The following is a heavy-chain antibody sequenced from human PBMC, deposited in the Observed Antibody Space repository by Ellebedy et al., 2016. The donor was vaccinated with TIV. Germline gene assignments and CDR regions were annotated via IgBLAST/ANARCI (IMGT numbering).Heavy chain of an antibody. V-gene: IGHV2-5*02. CDR1: GFSLN. CDR3: AHSSTVTTRGFDF. Sequence: SGPTLVKPTPTLTLTCTFSGFSLNWIRQPPGKALEWLANIYWDDEKRYSPSLKSRLTITKDTSKKQVVLMMTNMDPVDTATYYCAHSSTVTTRGFDFWGQGTLVTVSS. CDR2: IYWDDEK. D-gene: IGHD4-17*01. J-gene: IGHJ4*02.